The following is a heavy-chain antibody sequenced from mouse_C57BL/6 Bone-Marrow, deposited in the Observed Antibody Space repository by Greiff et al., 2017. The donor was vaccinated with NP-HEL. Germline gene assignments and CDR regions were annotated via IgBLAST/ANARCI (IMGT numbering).Heavy chain of an antibody. Sequence: EVQLQQSGPELVKPGASVKISCKASGYTFTDYYMNWVKQSHGKSLEWIGDINPNNGGTSYNQKFKGKATLTVDKSSSTAYMELRSLTSEDSAVYYCASQIYYDYDYAMDYWGQGTSVTVSS. CDR2: INPNNGGT. CDR1: GYTFTDYY. V-gene: IGHV1-26*01. J-gene: IGHJ4*01. D-gene: IGHD2-4*01. CDR3: ASQIYYDYDYAMDY.